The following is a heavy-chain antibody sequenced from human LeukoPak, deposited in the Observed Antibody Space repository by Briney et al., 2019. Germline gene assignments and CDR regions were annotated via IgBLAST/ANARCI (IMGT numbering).Heavy chain of an antibody. J-gene: IGHJ1*01. CDR3: AKDSSSSGYYTGYFQH. Sequence: GGSLRLSCAASGFTFSSYAMSWVRQAPGKGLEWVSAISGSGGSAYYADSVKGRFTISRDNSKNTLYLQMNSLRAEDTAVYYCAKDSSSSGYYTGYFQHWGQGTLVTVSS. CDR1: GFTFSSYA. V-gene: IGHV3-23*01. CDR2: ISGSGGSA. D-gene: IGHD3-22*01.